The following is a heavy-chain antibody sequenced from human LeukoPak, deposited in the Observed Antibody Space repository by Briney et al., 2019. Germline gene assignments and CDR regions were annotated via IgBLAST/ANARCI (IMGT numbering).Heavy chain of an antibody. V-gene: IGHV3-73*01. J-gene: IGHJ4*02. D-gene: IGHD3-16*02. CDR2: IRSKANSYAT. CDR3: TRLGDTVWGSYRDY. Sequence: GGSLRLSCAASGFTFSGSAMHWVRQASGKGLEWAGRIRSKANSYATACAASVKGRFTISRDDSKNTAYLQMNSLKTEDTAVYYCTRLGDTVWGSYRDYWGQGTLVTVSS. CDR1: GFTFSGSA.